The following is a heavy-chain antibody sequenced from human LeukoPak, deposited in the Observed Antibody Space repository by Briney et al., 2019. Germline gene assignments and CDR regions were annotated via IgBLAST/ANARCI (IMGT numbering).Heavy chain of an antibody. V-gene: IGHV3-20*04. CDR3: ARDAPYYTSGWYYFDY. CDR2: INWNGGST. D-gene: IGHD6-19*01. J-gene: IGHJ4*02. CDR1: GFTFDDYG. Sequence: GSLRLSCAASGFTFDDYGMSWVRQAPGKGLEWVSGINWNGGSTGYADSVKGRFTISRDNAKNSLYLQMNSLRAEDTAVYYCARDAPYYTSGWYYFDYWGQGTLVTVSS.